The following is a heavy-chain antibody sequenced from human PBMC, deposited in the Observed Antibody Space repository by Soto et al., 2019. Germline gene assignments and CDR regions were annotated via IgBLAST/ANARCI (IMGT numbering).Heavy chain of an antibody. J-gene: IGHJ6*02. CDR2: INPNSGGT. D-gene: IGHD3-10*01. Sequence: ASVKVSCKASGYTFTGYYMHWVRQAPGQGLEWMGWINPNSGGTNYAQKFQGWVTMTRDTSISTAYMELSRLRSDGTAVYYCARDSVLLWFGELSRPYYYYGMDVWGQGTTVTVS. V-gene: IGHV1-2*04. CDR3: ARDSVLLWFGELSRPYYYYGMDV. CDR1: GYTFTGYY.